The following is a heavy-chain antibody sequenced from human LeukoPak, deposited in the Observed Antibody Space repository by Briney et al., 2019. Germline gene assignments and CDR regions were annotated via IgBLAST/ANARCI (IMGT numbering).Heavy chain of an antibody. D-gene: IGHD6-19*01. J-gene: IGHJ3*02. CDR3: AREGIAVVRAFDI. CDR2: ISGGGGST. Sequence: TGGSLRLSCAASGFTFTSYSMNWVRQAPGKGLEWVSTISGGGGSTYYADSVKGRFTISRDNSKNTLYLQMNSLRAEDTAVYYCAREGIAVVRAFDIWGQGTMVTVSS. V-gene: IGHV3-23*01. CDR1: GFTFTSYS.